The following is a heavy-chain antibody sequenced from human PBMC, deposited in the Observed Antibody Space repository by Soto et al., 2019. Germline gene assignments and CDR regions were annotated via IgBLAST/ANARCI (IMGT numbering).Heavy chain of an antibody. CDR2: IYYSGST. J-gene: IGHJ5*02. Sequence: SETLSLTCTVSGGSISSGDYYWSWIRQPPGKGLEWIGYIYYSGSTYYNPSLKSRVTISVDASKNQFSLKLSSVTAADTAVYYCARRQQLARPSVWFDPWGQGTLVTVSS. CDR1: GGSISSGDYY. V-gene: IGHV4-30-4*01. D-gene: IGHD6-13*01. CDR3: ARRQQLARPSVWFDP.